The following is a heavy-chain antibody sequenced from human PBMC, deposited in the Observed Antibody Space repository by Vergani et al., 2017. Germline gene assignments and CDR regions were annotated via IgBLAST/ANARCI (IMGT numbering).Heavy chain of an antibody. J-gene: IGHJ4*02. V-gene: IGHV3-13*01. CDR1: GFTFSSYD. CDR3: ARAVSTTVGDPPGY. CDR2: IGTAGDT. Sequence: VQLVESGGGVVQRGGSLRLSCAASGFTFSSYDMHWVRQATGKGLEWVSAIGTAGDTYYPGSVKGRLTISRENAKNSLYLQMNSLRAGDTAIYYCARAVSTTVGDPPGYWGQGTLVTVSS. D-gene: IGHD4-23*01.